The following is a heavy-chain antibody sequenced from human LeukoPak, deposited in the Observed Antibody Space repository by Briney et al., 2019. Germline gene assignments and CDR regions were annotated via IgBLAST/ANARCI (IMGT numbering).Heavy chain of an antibody. CDR2: ISDSGGSA. D-gene: IGHD3-16*01. CDR1: GFTFNSYA. CDR3: TTRITVDY. Sequence: GGSLRLSCAASGFTFNSYAMNWVRQTPGKGLEWVSSISDSGGSAYYADSVKGRFTISRDNSKNTLYLQMSSLRAEDTAVYYCTTRITVDYWGQGTLVTVSS. V-gene: IGHV3-23*01. J-gene: IGHJ4*02.